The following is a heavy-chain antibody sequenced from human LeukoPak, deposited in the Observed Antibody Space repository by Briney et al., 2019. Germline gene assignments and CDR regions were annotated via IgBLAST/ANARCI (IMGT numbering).Heavy chain of an antibody. Sequence: SETLSLTCTVSGGSISSYYWSWIRQPPGKGLEWIGYIYYSGSTNYNPSLKSRVTISVDTSKNQFSLKLSSVTAADTAVYYCARTSYPYNKGIYGGNHYWYFDLWGRGTLVTVSS. CDR3: ARTSYPYNKGIYGGNHYWYFDL. V-gene: IGHV4-59*01. CDR1: GGSISSYY. CDR2: IYYSGST. J-gene: IGHJ2*01. D-gene: IGHD4-23*01.